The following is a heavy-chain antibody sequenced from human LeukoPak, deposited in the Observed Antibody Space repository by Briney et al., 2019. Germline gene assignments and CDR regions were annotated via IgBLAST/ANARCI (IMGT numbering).Heavy chain of an antibody. V-gene: IGHV4-4*07. D-gene: IGHD3-22*01. CDR2: LYTTGNT. CDR1: GGSISSFY. CDR3: ARDAIDYYDSSGFGFDY. J-gene: IGHJ4*02. Sequence: SETLSLTCTVSGGSISSFYWSWIRQPAGKGLEWIGRLYTTGNTNYNPSLKSRVTMSLDTSKNQFSLKLSSLTAADTAVYYCARDAIDYYDSSGFGFDYWGQGTLVTVSS.